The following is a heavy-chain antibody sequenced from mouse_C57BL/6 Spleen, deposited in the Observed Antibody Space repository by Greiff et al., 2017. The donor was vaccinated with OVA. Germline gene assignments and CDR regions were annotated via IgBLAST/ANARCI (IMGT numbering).Heavy chain of an antibody. Sequence: ESGPGLVKPSQSLSLTCSVTGYSTTSGYYWNWIRQFPGNKLEWMGYISYDGSNNYNPSLKNRISITRDTSKNQFFLKLNSVTTEDTATYYCAREGTVVSYWYFDVWGTGTTVTVSS. CDR1: GYSTTSGYY. D-gene: IGHD1-1*01. V-gene: IGHV3-6*01. CDR3: AREGTVVSYWYFDV. J-gene: IGHJ1*03. CDR2: ISYDGSN.